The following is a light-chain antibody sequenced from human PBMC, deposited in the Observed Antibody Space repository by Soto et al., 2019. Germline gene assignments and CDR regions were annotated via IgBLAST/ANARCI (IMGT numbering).Light chain of an antibody. CDR2: GAS. Sequence: EIVMTQSPATLSVSPGERATLSCRASQSVSSNLAWYQQKPGQAPRLLIYGASTRATGIPARFSGSGSGTEFTLAICSLQSKDFAEYYLEQYNNWRTFVQGTKV. CDR1: QSVSSN. J-gene: IGKJ1*01. CDR3: EQYNNWRT. V-gene: IGKV3-15*01.